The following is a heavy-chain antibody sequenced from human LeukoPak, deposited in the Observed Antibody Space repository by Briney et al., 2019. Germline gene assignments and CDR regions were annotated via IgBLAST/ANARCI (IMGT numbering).Heavy chain of an antibody. CDR3: ARVLLGYYYMDV. V-gene: IGHV1-69*13. D-gene: IGHD3-16*01. Sequence: ASVTVSCTASGGTFSSYAISWVRQAPGQGLEWMGGIIPIFGTANYAQKFQGRVTITADESTSTAYMELSSLRSEDTAVYYCARVLLGYYYMDVWGKGATVTVSS. J-gene: IGHJ6*03. CDR1: GGTFSSYA. CDR2: IIPIFGTA.